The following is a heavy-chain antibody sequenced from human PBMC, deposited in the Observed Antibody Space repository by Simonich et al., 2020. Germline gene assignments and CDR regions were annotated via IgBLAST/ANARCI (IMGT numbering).Heavy chain of an antibody. CDR2: FSDNNSNT. V-gene: IGHV1-18*01. D-gene: IGHD1-1*01. Sequence: QVQLVQSGAEVKKPGASVKVSCTASGYTFTSYGISWVRQAPGQGLEWMGGFSDNNSNTNYAPKLQGRVTMTTDTSTSTAYMELRRLRSDDTAVYYCARSTTGTTAFDIWGQGTMVTVSS. CDR3: ARSTTGTTAFDI. J-gene: IGHJ3*02. CDR1: GYTFTSYG.